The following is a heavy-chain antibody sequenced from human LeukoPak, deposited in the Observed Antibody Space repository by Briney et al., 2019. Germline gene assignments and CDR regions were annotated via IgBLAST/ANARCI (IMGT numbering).Heavy chain of an antibody. D-gene: IGHD3-22*01. J-gene: IGHJ4*02. CDR1: RYTFANQW. V-gene: IGHV5-51*01. CDR3: ARQADDGSGYPSYYFDS. CDR2: IYPGDSDT. Sequence: GESLKISCKASRYTFANQWIGWVGQLPGKGLDWMGLIYPGDSDTRYSPSFQGQVTMSIDKSISTAYLQWSSLKASDTAVYYCARQADDGSGYPSYYFDSWGQGTLVIVSS.